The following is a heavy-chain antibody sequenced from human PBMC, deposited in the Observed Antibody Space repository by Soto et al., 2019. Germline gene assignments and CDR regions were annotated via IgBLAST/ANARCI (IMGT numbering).Heavy chain of an antibody. J-gene: IGHJ4*02. Sequence: PGGSLRLSCAASGFTVSSNYMSWVRQAPGKGLEWVSVIYSGGSTYYADSVKGRFTISRDNSKNTLYLQMNSLRAEDTAVYYCSRGRARSYFDYWGQGTLVIVSS. CDR1: GFTVSSNY. CDR3: SRGRARSYFDY. D-gene: IGHD5-12*01. V-gene: IGHV3-53*01. CDR2: IYSGGST.